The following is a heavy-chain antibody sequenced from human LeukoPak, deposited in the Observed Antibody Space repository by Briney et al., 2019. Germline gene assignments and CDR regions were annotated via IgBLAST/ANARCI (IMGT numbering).Heavy chain of an antibody. CDR1: GGSISSYY. V-gene: IGHV4-59*01. D-gene: IGHD3-22*01. J-gene: IGHJ4*02. Sequence: PSETLSLTCTVSGGSISSYYWSWIRQPPGKGLEWIGYIYYSGSTNYNPSLKSRVTISVDTSKNQFSLKLSSVTAADTAVYYCARARYDSSGFWAAHFDYWGQGTLVTVSS. CDR3: ARARYDSSGFWAAHFDY. CDR2: IYYSGST.